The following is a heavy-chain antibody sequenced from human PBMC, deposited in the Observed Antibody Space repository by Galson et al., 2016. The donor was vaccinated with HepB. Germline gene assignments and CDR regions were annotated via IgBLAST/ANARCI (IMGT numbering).Heavy chain of an antibody. Sequence: SLRLSCAASGFTVSSNYMSWVRQAPGKGLEWVSVIYDGSSTYYADSAKGRFTISRDNSQNTLHLQMNSLRGDDTAVYYCARVVRQLLSYGMDVWGQGTPVTVSS. CDR1: GFTVSSNY. J-gene: IGHJ6*02. CDR3: ARVVRQLLSYGMDV. D-gene: IGHD1-26*01. CDR2: IYDGSST. V-gene: IGHV3-53*01.